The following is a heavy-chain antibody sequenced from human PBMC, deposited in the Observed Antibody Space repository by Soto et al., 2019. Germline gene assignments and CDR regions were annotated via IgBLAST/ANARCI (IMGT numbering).Heavy chain of an antibody. CDR1: GGSISSYY. V-gene: IGHV4-59*01. Sequence: SETLSLTCTVSGGSISSYYWSWIRQPPGKGLEWIGYIYYSGSTNYNPSLKSRVTISVDTSKKQIFLKLSSVTAADTAVYYCARWLGYGPHFDYWGQGTLVTVSS. CDR2: IYYSGST. J-gene: IGHJ4*02. D-gene: IGHD5-12*01. CDR3: ARWLGYGPHFDY.